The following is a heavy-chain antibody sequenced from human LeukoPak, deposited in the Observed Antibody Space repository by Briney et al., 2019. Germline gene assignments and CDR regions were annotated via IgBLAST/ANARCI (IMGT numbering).Heavy chain of an antibody. J-gene: IGHJ5*02. V-gene: IGHV4-59*12. Sequence: SETLSLTCTVSGAPLNNYYWNWVRQPPGKELEWIGNVDYSGSTRYNPSLKSRATMSLDSSKNQFSLRLTSVTAADMAVYYCAMQVGVYGDYNNWFDPWGQGARVTVSS. D-gene: IGHD4-17*01. CDR3: AMQVGVYGDYNNWFDP. CDR2: VDYSGST. CDR1: GAPLNNYY.